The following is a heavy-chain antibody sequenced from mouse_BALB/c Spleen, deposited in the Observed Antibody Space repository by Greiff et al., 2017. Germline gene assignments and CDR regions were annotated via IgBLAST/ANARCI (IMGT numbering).Heavy chain of an antibody. J-gene: IGHJ4*01. D-gene: IGHD1-1*01. Sequence: VQRVESGPGLVQPSQSLSITCTVSGFSLTSYGVHWVRQSPGKGLEWLGVIWSGGSTDYNAAFISRLSISKDNSKTQVFFKMNSLQANATAIYYCARGGYYFGSSYDAMDDWGQGTSVTVSS. V-gene: IGHV2-2*02. CDR1: GFSLTSYG. CDR3: ARGGYYFGSSYDAMDD. CDR2: IWSGGST.